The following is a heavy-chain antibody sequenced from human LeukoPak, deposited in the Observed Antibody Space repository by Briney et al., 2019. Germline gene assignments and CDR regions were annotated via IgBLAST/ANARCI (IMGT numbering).Heavy chain of an antibody. CDR2: IYSGGST. Sequence: PGGSLRLSCAASGFTFSSYSMSWVRQAPGKGLEWVSVIYSGGSTYYADSVKGRFTISRDNSKNTLYLQMNSLRAEDTAVYYCARDAYSGSYYNPLDYWGQGTLVTVSS. D-gene: IGHD1-26*01. CDR1: GFTFSSYS. CDR3: ARDAYSGSYYNPLDY. J-gene: IGHJ4*02. V-gene: IGHV3-53*01.